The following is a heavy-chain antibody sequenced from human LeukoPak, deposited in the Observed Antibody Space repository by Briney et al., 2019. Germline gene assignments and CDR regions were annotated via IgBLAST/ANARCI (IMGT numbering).Heavy chain of an antibody. D-gene: IGHD6-13*01. CDR1: GFTFSGSA. J-gene: IGHJ4*01. V-gene: IGHV3-73*01. Sequence: PGGSLRLSCAASGFTFSGSAMHWVRQAPGKGLEWAGRIRSKANSYATAYAASVKGRFTISRDDSKNTAYLQMNSLRVEDTAIYYCARDHGTCWSPDYWGPGTLVTVSS. CDR2: IRSKANSYAT. CDR3: ARDHGTCWSPDY.